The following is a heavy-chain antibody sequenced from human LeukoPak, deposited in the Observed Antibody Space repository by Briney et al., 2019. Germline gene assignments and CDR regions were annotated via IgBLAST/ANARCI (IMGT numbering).Heavy chain of an antibody. CDR2: ISSSGSTI. CDR3: ARVPLYCSGVSCSPRTFQH. J-gene: IGHJ1*01. V-gene: IGHV3-48*03. Sequence: SGGSLRLSCAASGFTFSSYEMNWVRQAPGKGLEWVSYISSSGSTIYYADSVKGRFTISRDNAKNSLYLQMNSLRAEDTAVYYCARVPLYCSGVSCSPRTFQHWGQGTLVTVSS. CDR1: GFTFSSYE. D-gene: IGHD2-15*01.